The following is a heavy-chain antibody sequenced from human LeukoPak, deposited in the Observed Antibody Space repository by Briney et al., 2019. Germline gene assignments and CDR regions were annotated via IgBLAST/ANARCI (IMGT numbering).Heavy chain of an antibody. CDR2: IKQDGSEK. CDR3: AREDVTGTLNWFDP. V-gene: IGHV3-7*01. CDR1: GFTFSNYW. Sequence: PGGSLRLSCAASGFTFSNYWMNWVRQAPGKGLEWVANIKQDGSEKYYVDSVKGRFTISRDNAKNSLYLQMNSLSAEDTAVYYCAREDVTGTLNWFDPWGQGTLVTVSS. D-gene: IGHD1-20*01. J-gene: IGHJ5*02.